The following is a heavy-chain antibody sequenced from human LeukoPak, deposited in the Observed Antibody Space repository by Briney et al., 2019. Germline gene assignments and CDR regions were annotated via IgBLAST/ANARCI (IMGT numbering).Heavy chain of an antibody. CDR1: GYTFTSYD. Sequence: ASVKVSCKASGYTFTSYDINWVRQATGQGLEWMGWMNPNNGNTNYAQKLQGRVTMTTDTSTSIVYMELRSLRSDDTAVYYCARPSSRYCSSGSCYGDFDYWGQGTLVTVSS. CDR3: ARPSSRYCSSGSCYGDFDY. CDR2: MNPNNGNT. D-gene: IGHD2-2*01. J-gene: IGHJ4*02. V-gene: IGHV1-18*01.